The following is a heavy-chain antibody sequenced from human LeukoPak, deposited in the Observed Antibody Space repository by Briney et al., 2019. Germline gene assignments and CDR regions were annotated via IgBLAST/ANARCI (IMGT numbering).Heavy chain of an antibody. CDR1: GGSISSDY. Sequence: SETLSLTCTVSGGSISSDYWSWSRQPPGKGLEWIGYIYYSGSTNYIPSLKSRVTISVDTSKNQLSLKLSSVTAADTAVYYCARDRCSTSCSLFDPWGQGTLVTVSS. D-gene: IGHD2-2*01. CDR2: IYYSGST. CDR3: ARDRCSTSCSLFDP. V-gene: IGHV4-59*01. J-gene: IGHJ5*02.